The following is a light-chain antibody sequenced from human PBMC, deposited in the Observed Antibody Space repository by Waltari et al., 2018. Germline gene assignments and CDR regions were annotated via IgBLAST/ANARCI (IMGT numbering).Light chain of an antibody. J-gene: IGKJ2*01. CDR1: QEINDY. CDR2: DAS. CDR3: QQYDVLPYT. V-gene: IGKV1-33*01. Sequence: DIQMTQSPSSLSASTGDRATITCQASQEINDYLNWYQQKPGKAPKLLIFDASKLGAGVPARFRGGGSGTDFTLAINSLQPEDVATYHCQQYDVLPYTFGQGTKLEI.